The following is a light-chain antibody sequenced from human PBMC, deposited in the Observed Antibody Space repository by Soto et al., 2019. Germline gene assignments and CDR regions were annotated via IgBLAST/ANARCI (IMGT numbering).Light chain of an antibody. J-gene: IGKJ3*01. V-gene: IGKV3-20*01. CDR1: QSVSGNY. CDR3: QKYVRSATFT. Sequence: EIVLTQSPGTLSLSPGERATLSCRASQSVSGNYLAWYQQKLGQAPRLLIYGATSRATGIPDRFSGSVSGTDFTLTISRLEPEDFEVYYCQKYVRSATFTFGPGTKVDIK. CDR2: GAT.